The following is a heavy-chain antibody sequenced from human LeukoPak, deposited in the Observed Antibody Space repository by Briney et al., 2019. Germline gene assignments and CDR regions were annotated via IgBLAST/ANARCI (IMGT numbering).Heavy chain of an antibody. CDR2: MYTSGST. CDR3: ARGVWFGSAFDI. CDR1: GGSISGSSYY. Sequence: PSQTLSLTCTVSGGSISGSSYYWNWIRQPAGKGLEWIGRMYTSGSTNYNPSLKSRITISVDTSKNQFSLKLSFVTAADTAVYYCARGVWFGSAFDIWGQGTMVTVSS. V-gene: IGHV4-61*02. D-gene: IGHD3-10*01. J-gene: IGHJ3*02.